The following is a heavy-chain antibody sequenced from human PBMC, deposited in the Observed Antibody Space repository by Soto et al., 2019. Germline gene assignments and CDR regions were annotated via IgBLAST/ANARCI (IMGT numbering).Heavy chain of an antibody. CDR1: GYSFTSYW. CDR3: ARQGFYWSGSHYYYYYGMDV. Sequence: HGESLKISCKGSGYSFTSYWISWVRQMPGKGLEWMGRIDPSDSYTNYSPSFQGHVTISADKSISTAYLQWSSLKASDTAMYYCARQGFYWSGSHYYYYYGMDVWGQGTTVTVSS. D-gene: IGHD3-3*01. CDR2: IDPSDSYT. J-gene: IGHJ6*02. V-gene: IGHV5-10-1*01.